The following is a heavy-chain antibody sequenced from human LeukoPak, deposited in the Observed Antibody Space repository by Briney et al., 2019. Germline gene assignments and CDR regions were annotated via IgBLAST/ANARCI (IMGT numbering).Heavy chain of an antibody. CDR1: GFTFSSYW. CDR3: ARESYSSSWYLSRRLIPSDY. D-gene: IGHD6-13*01. CDR2: INSDGSST. J-gene: IGHJ4*02. V-gene: IGHV3-74*01. Sequence: GGSLRLSCAASGFTFSSYWMHWVRQAPGKGLVWVSRINSDGSSTSYADSVKGRFTISRDNAKNTLYLQMNSLRAEDTAVYYCARESYSSSWYLSRRLIPSDYGGQGPLVTVSS.